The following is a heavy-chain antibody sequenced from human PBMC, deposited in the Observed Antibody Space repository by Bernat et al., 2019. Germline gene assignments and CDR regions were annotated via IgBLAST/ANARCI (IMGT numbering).Heavy chain of an antibody. CDR3: ARDELYGMDV. V-gene: IGHV4-59*12. CDR2: IYYSGST. Sequence: QVQLQESGPGLVKPSETLSLTCTVSGGSISSYYWSWIRQPPGKGLEWIGYIYYSGSTYYNPSLKSRVTISVDTSKNQFSLKLSSVTAPDTAVYYCARDELYGMDVWGQGTTVTVSS. J-gene: IGHJ6*02. D-gene: IGHD1-26*01. CDR1: GGSISSYY.